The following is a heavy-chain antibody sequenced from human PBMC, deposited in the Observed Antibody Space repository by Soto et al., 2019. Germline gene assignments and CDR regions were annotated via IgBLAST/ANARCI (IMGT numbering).Heavy chain of an antibody. CDR3: ARACSSTSCYAGDAFDI. V-gene: IGHV4-34*01. D-gene: IGHD2-2*01. J-gene: IGHJ3*02. CDR1: GGSFSGYY. Sequence: QVQLQQWGAGLLKPSETLSLTCAVYGGSFSGYYWSWIRQPPGKGLEWIGEINHSGSTNYNPSLKSRVTISVDTSKIQFSLKLSSVTAADTAVYYCARACSSTSCYAGDAFDIWGQGTMVTVSS. CDR2: INHSGST.